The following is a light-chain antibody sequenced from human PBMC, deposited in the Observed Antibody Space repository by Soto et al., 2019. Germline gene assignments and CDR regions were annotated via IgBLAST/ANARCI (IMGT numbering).Light chain of an antibody. Sequence: QSALTQPASVSGSPGQSITISCTGTSSDVGGYNFVSWYQQHPGKAPQLMIYDVSNRPSGVSNRFSGSKSDNTASLIISGLQAEDEADYYCSSYTSSSTPDVFGTGTQLTVL. CDR3: SSYTSSSTPDV. J-gene: IGLJ1*01. CDR2: DVS. V-gene: IGLV2-14*01. CDR1: SSDVGGYNF.